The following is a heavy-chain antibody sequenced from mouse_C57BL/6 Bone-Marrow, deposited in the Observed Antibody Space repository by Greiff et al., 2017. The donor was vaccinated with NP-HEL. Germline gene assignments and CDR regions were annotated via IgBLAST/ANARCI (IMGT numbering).Heavy chain of an antibody. V-gene: IGHV1-81*01. CDR1: GYPFTSYG. CDR2: IYPRSGNT. Sequence: QVQLKESGAELARPGASVKLSCKASGYPFTSYGISWVKQRTGQGLEWIGEIYPRSGNTYYHEKFKGKATLTADKSSSTADMELRSLPSEDSAVYFCARLGSVPYYAMDYWGQGTSVTVSS. CDR3: ARLGSVPYYAMDY. D-gene: IGHD4-1*01. J-gene: IGHJ4*01.